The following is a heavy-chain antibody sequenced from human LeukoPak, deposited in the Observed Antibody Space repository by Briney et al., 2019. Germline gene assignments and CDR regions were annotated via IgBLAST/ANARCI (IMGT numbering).Heavy chain of an antibody. V-gene: IGHV3-48*03. D-gene: IGHD2-15*01. CDR3: ARDQGVYCSGGSCTTFDI. CDR2: IDSSGSTI. Sequence: GGSLRLSCAASGFTFSSYEMNWVRQAPGKGLEWVSYIDSSGSTIHYADSVKGRFTISRDNAKNSLYLQMNSLSAEDTAVYYCARDQGVYCSGGSCTTFDIWGQGTMVTVSS. CDR1: GFTFSSYE. J-gene: IGHJ3*02.